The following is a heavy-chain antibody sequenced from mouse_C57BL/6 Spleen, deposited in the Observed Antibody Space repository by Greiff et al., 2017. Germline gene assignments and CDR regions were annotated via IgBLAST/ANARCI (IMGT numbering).Heavy chain of an antibody. J-gene: IGHJ2*01. Sequence: QVQLQQPGAELVKPGASVKLSCTASGYTFTRSWMHWVKQRPGQGLERIGMIHPNSGSTNYNEKFKSKATLTVDKSSSTAYMQLSSMTSEDSAVYYCARWATTVNYFDYWGQGTTLTVSS. CDR1: GYTFTRSW. D-gene: IGHD2-2*01. CDR2: IHPNSGST. V-gene: IGHV1-64*01. CDR3: ARWATTVNYFDY.